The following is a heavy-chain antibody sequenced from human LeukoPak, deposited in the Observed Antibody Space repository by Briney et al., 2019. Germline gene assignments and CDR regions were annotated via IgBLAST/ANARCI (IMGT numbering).Heavy chain of an antibody. CDR1: GLSVSSKY. CDR3: ATRPDGYDLPYFDY. D-gene: IGHD5-12*01. CDR2: IYTGGTT. J-gene: IGHJ4*02. V-gene: IGHV3-66*01. Sequence: PGGSLRLSCAASGLSVSSKYMSWVRQAPGKGLEWVSTIYTGGTTYYADSVRGRFTISRDNSESTLYLQMNSLRVEDTSLYYCATRPDGYDLPYFDYWGQGTLVTVSS.